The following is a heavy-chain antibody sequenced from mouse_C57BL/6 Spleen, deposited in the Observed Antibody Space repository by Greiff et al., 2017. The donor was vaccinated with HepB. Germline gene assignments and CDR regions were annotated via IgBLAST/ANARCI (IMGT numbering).Heavy chain of an antibody. J-gene: IGHJ4*01. V-gene: IGHV2-6-1*01. Sequence: QVQLQQSGPGLVAPSQSLSITCTVSGFSLTSYGVHWVRQPPGKGLEWLVVIWSDGSTTYNSALKSRLSISKDNSKSQVFLKMNSLQTDDTAMYYCARHASPYGYDILYAMDYWGQGTSVTVSS. D-gene: IGHD2-2*01. CDR2: IWSDGST. CDR1: GFSLTSYG. CDR3: ARHASPYGYDILYAMDY.